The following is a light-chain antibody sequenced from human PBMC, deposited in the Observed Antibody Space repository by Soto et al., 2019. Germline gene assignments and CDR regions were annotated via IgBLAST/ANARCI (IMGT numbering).Light chain of an antibody. CDR3: SAFTTTRTHV. V-gene: IGLV2-14*01. J-gene: IGLJ1*01. CDR2: EVN. CDR1: SSDIGAYDY. Sequence: QSALTQPASLSGSPGQSITISCTGTSSDIGAYDYVSWFQQHPGKAPKLMISEVNNRPSGVSNRFSGSKSGNTAYLTISGPQVEDEAEYFCSAFTTTRTHVFGTGTKVTVL.